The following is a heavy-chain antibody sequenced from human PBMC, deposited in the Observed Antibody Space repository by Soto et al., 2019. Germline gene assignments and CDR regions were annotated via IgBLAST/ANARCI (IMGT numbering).Heavy chain of an antibody. CDR2: ISYDGSNK. CDR3: AKGVTTVTTPSGGMDV. Sequence: QVQLVESGGGVVQPGRSLRLSCAASGFTFSSYGMHWVRQAPGKGLEWVAVISYDGSNKYYADSVKGRFTISRDNSKNPLYLQMNSLRAEDTAVHYCAKGVTTVTTPSGGMDVWGQGTTVTVSS. V-gene: IGHV3-30*18. J-gene: IGHJ6*02. CDR1: GFTFSSYG. D-gene: IGHD4-17*01.